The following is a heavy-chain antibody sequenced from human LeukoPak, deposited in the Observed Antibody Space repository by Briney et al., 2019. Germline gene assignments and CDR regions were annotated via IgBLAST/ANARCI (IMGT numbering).Heavy chain of an antibody. CDR3: AKDKVYYYDSSGLQH. CDR1: GFTFDDYA. J-gene: IGHJ1*01. Sequence: GGSLRLSCAASGFTFDDYAMHWVRQAPGKGLEWVSGISWNSGSIGYADSVKGRFTISRDNAKNSLYLQMNSLRAEDTALYYCAKDKVYYYDSSGLQHWGQGTLVTVSS. V-gene: IGHV3-9*01. CDR2: ISWNSGSI. D-gene: IGHD3-22*01.